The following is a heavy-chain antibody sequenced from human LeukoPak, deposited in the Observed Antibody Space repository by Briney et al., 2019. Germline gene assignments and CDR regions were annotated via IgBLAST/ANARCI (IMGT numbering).Heavy chain of an antibody. V-gene: IGHV4-59*12. Sequence: KSSETLSLTCTVSGGSISSYYWSWIRQPPGKGLEWIGYIYYSGSTYYNPSLRSRVTISVDTSKNQFSLKLSSVTAADTAVYYCAVLNFDYWGQGTLVTVSS. CDR1: GGSISSYY. CDR3: AVLNFDY. D-gene: IGHD2-8*02. J-gene: IGHJ4*02. CDR2: IYYSGST.